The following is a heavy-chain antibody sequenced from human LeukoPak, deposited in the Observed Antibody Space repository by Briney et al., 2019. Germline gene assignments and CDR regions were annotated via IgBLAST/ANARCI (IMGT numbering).Heavy chain of an antibody. CDR1: GFTFSSYS. CDR2: MKKDGSET. D-gene: IGHD3-10*01. V-gene: IGHV3-7*01. Sequence: GGSLRLSCVVSGFTFSSYSMIWVRQAPGKGLQWFAKMKKDGSETKYVESVKGRFTISRDNAKNSLYLQMNSLRAEDTAVYYCGRHRSGSGTYFIDYWGQGTLVSVSS. J-gene: IGHJ4*02. CDR3: GRHRSGSGTYFIDY.